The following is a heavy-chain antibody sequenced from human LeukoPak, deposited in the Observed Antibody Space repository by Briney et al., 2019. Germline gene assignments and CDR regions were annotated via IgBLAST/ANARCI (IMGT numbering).Heavy chain of an antibody. CDR3: ARGSRGYSYG. CDR1: GGSVSSGSYY. D-gene: IGHD5-18*01. V-gene: IGHV4-61*01. Sequence: SETLSLTCTVSGGSVSSGSYYWSWIRQPPGKGLEWIGYIYYSASTNYNPSLKSRVTISVDTSINQFSLKLSSVTAADTAVYYCARGSRGYSYGWGQGTLVTVSS. CDR2: IYYSAST. J-gene: IGHJ4*02.